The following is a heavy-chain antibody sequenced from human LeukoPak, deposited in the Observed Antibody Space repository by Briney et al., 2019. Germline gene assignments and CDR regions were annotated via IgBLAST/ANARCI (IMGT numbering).Heavy chain of an antibody. Sequence: SETLSLTCTVSGYSISSGYYWGWIRQPPGKGLEWIGSIYHSGTTYSGSTYYNPSLKSRVTISLDTSKNQLSLKVGSMTAADTAVYYCARAGGYGLIDYWGQGTMVTVSS. CDR3: ARAGGYGLIDY. CDR2: IYHSGTTYSGST. CDR1: GYSISSGYY. D-gene: IGHD5-18*01. V-gene: IGHV4-38-2*02. J-gene: IGHJ4*02.